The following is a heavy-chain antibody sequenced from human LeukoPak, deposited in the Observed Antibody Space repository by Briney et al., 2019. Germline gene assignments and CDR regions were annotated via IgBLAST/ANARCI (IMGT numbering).Heavy chain of an antibody. J-gene: IGHJ5*02. CDR2: INPSGGST. Sequence: ASVKVSCTASGYTFTIYYIHWQRQAPGQGLGWMGIINPSGGSTSYAQHFQGEVTMRRDTSTNTVYMVPSRLRSEGPAVSYCARSESPNPDRFLESWRQGTLVTVSS. V-gene: IGHV1-46*01. CDR1: GYTFTIYY. CDR3: ARSESPNPDRFLES. D-gene: IGHD3-3*01.